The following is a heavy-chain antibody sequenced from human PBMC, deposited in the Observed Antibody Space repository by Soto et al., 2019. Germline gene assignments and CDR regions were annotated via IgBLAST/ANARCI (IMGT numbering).Heavy chain of an antibody. Sequence: GASVKVSCKASGGSLSTNPISWVRQAPGQGLEWMGGTGSGTGPGNHAQKFQGRLTVTADKFTSTVYMELTNLSSEDTAVYYCARRDSGGFYRFFDSWGQGTLVTVSS. V-gene: IGHV1-69*06. J-gene: IGHJ4*02. CDR3: ARRDSGGFYRFFDS. CDR2: TGSGTGPG. CDR1: GGSLSTNP. D-gene: IGHD2-15*01.